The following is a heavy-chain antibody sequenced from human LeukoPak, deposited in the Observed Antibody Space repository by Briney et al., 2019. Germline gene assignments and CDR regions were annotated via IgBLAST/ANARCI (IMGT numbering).Heavy chain of an antibody. CDR3: ARDISYNSLDS. D-gene: IGHD6-13*01. J-gene: IGHJ4*02. V-gene: IGHV3-33*01. CDR2: IWYDGSKK. Sequence: GGSLRLSCAASGFTFSSYGMHWVRQAPGKGLEWVAVIWYDGSKKYYADSVKGRSTISRDNSKNTLYLDMNSLRAEDTAVYYCARDISYNSLDSWGQGTLVTVSS. CDR1: GFTFSSYG.